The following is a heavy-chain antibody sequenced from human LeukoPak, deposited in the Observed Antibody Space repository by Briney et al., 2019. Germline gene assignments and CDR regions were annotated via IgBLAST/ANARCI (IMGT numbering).Heavy chain of an antibody. J-gene: IGHJ4*02. Sequence: SETLSLTCAVYGGSFSGYYWSWIRQPPGKGLEWIGEINHSGSTNYNPSLKSRVTISVDTSKNQFSLNLSSVTAADTAVYYCARDSGAYYFDYWGQGTLVTVSS. CDR2: INHSGST. V-gene: IGHV4-34*01. CDR3: ARDSGAYYFDY. D-gene: IGHD1-26*01. CDR1: GGSFSGYY.